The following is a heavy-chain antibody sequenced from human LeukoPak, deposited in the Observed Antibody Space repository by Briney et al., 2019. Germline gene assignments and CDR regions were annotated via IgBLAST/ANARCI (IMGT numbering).Heavy chain of an antibody. CDR2: INNSGST. D-gene: IGHD2-21*02. CDR3: AIHLSATYCGGDCYRYSRGIDY. J-gene: IGHJ4*02. V-gene: IGHV4-34*01. CDR1: GGSFSGYY. Sequence: PSETLSLTCAAYGGSFSGYYWSWIRQPPGKGLEWIGEINNSGSTNYNPSLKSRVTISVDTSKKKLSLLLSTMLTAEKTVLYCAIHLSATYCGGDCYRYSRGIDYWGQGTLVSVSS.